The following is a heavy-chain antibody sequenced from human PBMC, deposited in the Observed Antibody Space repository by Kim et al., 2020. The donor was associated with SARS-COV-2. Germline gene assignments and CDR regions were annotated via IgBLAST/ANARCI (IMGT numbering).Heavy chain of an antibody. CDR2: IYYSGST. CDR3: ARITNDYVWGYFDY. V-gene: IGHV4-39*01. CDR1: GGSISSSSYY. Sequence: SETLSLTCTVSGGSISSSSYYWGWIRQPPGKGLEWIGSIYYSGSTYYNPSLKSRVTISVDTSKNQFSLKLSSVTAADTAVYYCARITNDYVWGYFDYWGQGTLVTVSS. D-gene: IGHD3-16*01. J-gene: IGHJ4*02.